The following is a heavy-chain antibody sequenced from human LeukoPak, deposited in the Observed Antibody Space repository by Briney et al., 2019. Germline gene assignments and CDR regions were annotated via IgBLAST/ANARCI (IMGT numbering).Heavy chain of an antibody. CDR1: GFTFNSYE. V-gene: IGHV3-48*03. D-gene: IGHD5-12*01. Sequence: GGSLRLSCAASGFTFNSYEMNWVRQAPGKGLEWVSYISSSGSTIYYADSVKGRFTISRDNAKNSLYLQMNGLRAEDTAVYYCAREVATKDFDYWGQGTLVTVSS. J-gene: IGHJ4*02. CDR3: AREVATKDFDY. CDR2: ISSSGSTI.